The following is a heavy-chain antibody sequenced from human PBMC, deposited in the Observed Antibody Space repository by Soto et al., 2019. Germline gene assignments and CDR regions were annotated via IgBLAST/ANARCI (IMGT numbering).Heavy chain of an antibody. CDR2: IHGGGSA. D-gene: IGHD1-1*01. J-gene: IGHJ4*02. CDR3: AGRLTTAANLDY. Sequence: VQLVESGGGLIQPGGSLRLSCAASGLSVSNNHMTWVRQAPGKGLEWVSLIHGGGSAYYADSVKGRFTISRDNSKNTLYLQMGSLRAENTAIYYCAGRLTTAANLDYWGQGTLVTVSS. CDR1: GLSVSNNH. V-gene: IGHV3-53*01.